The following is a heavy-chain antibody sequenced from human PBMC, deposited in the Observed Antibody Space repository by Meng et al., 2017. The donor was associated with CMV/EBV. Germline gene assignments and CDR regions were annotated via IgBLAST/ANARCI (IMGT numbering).Heavy chain of an antibody. CDR2: ISAYNGNT. CDR3: ARDFGQLRFLEWLSRTWFDP. D-gene: IGHD3-3*01. Sequence: ASVKVSCKASGYTFTSYGISWVRQAPGQGLEWMGWISAYNGNTNYAQKLQGRVTMTTDTSTSTAHMELRSLRSDDTAVYYCARDFGQLRFLEWLSRTWFDPWGQGTLVTVSS. J-gene: IGHJ5*02. CDR1: GYTFTSYG. V-gene: IGHV1-18*01.